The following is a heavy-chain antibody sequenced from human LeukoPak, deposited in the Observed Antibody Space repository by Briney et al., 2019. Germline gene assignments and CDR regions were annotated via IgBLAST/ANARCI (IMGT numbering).Heavy chain of an antibody. D-gene: IGHD4-17*01. CDR1: GFTSDDYA. CDR3: AKARRADYGDSYNWFDP. J-gene: IGHJ5*02. Sequence: PGRSLRLSCAASGFTSDDYAMHWVRQAPGKGLEWVSGISWNSGSIGYADSVKGRFTISRDNAKNSLYLQMNSLRAEDTALYYCAKARRADYGDSYNWFDPWGQGTLVTVSS. V-gene: IGHV3-9*02. CDR2: ISWNSGSI.